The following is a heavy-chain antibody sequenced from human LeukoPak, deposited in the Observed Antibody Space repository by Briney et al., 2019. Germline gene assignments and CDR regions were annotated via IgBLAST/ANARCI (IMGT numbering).Heavy chain of an antibody. J-gene: IGHJ3*02. CDR2: ISAYNGNT. D-gene: IGHD1-26*01. CDR3: AGGIPGSYLNGAFDI. CDR1: GYTFTSYG. Sequence: ASVKVSCKASGYTFTSYGISWVRQAPGQGLEWMGWISAYNGNTNYAQKLQGRVTMTTDTSTSTAYMELRSLRSNDTAVYYCAGGIPGSYLNGAFDIWGRGTMVTVSS. V-gene: IGHV1-18*01.